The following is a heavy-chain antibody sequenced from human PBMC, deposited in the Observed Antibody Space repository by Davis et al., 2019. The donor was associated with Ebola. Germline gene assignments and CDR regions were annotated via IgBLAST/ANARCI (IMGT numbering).Heavy chain of an antibody. V-gene: IGHV4-59*01. CDR3: ARDSRWLVPGTYYYYGMDV. D-gene: IGHD6-19*01. Sequence: SETLSLTCTVSGGSISSYYWSCIRQHPGKGLEWIGNIYYSGSTNYNPSLNSRATISVDTSKNQFSLKLSSVTAADTAVYYCARDSRWLVPGTYYYYGMDVWGQGTTVTVSS. CDR2: IYYSGST. J-gene: IGHJ6*02. CDR1: GGSISSYY.